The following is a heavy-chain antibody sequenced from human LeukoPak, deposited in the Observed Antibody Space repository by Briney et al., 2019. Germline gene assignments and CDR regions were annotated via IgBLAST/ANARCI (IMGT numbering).Heavy chain of an antibody. J-gene: IGHJ4*02. CDR3: ARAGHRKYYYDNAYDY. CDR2: ISGYNGHT. Sequence: ASVKVSCKASGYTFTNYGISWVRQAPGQGLKWMGWISGYNGHTNYAQKLQGRVTMTTHTSTSTAYMELRSLRSDDTAVYYCARAGHRKYYYDNAYDYWGQGTLVTVSS. V-gene: IGHV1-18*01. D-gene: IGHD3-22*01. CDR1: GYTFTNYG.